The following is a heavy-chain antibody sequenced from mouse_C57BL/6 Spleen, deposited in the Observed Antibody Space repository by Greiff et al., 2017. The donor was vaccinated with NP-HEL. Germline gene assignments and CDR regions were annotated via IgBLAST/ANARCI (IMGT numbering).Heavy chain of an antibody. J-gene: IGHJ4*01. V-gene: IGHV1-26*01. D-gene: IGHD1-1*01. CDR3: ASLYYYGNAMDY. Sequence: VQLQQSGPELVKPGASVKISCKASGYTFTDYYMNWVKQSHGKSLEWIGDINPNNGGTSYNQKFKGKATLTVDKSSSTAYMELRSLTSEDSAVYYCASLYYYGNAMDYWGQGTSVTVSS. CDR2: INPNNGGT. CDR1: GYTFTDYY.